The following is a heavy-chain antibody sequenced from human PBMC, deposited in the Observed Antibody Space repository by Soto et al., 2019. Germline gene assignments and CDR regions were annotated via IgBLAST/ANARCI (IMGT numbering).Heavy chain of an antibody. Sequence: EVQLLESGGGLVQPGGSLRLSCAASGFTFSSYAMSWVRQGTGKGLEWVSAISGSGDSTYYADSVKGRFTISRDNSKNTLHLQMNSLRAEDTAVYYCAKDFTHPFDYWGQGTLVTVSS. CDR2: ISGSGDST. CDR3: AKDFTHPFDY. CDR1: GFTFSSYA. V-gene: IGHV3-23*01. J-gene: IGHJ4*02.